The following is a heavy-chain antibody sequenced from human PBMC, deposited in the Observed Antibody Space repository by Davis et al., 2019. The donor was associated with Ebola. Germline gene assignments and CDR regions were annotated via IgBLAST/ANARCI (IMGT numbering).Heavy chain of an antibody. CDR2: ISSSGSTM. CDR3: ARDRRPAQYKGMDG. D-gene: IGHD1-14*01. Sequence: GGSLRLSCAASGFTSSSYSMNWVRQAPGKGLEWVSYISSSGSTMYYAESVKGRFTISRDNAKNSLFLQMNSLRAEDTAVYYCARDRRPAQYKGMDGWGQGTTVTVSS. CDR1: GFTSSSYS. J-gene: IGHJ6*02. V-gene: IGHV3-48*04.